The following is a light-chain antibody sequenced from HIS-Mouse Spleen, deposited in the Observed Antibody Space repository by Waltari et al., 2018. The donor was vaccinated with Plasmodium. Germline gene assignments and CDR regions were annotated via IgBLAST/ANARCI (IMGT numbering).Light chain of an antibody. CDR2: EDS. Sequence: SYELTQPPSVSVSQGQTARTTSPGDALPKKILFWYQQKSGQAPVLVIYEDSKRPSGIPERFSGSSSGTMATLTISGAQVEDEADYYCYSTDSSGNHRVFGGGTKLTVL. CDR3: YSTDSSGNHRV. J-gene: IGLJ3*02. CDR1: ALPKKI. V-gene: IGLV3-10*01.